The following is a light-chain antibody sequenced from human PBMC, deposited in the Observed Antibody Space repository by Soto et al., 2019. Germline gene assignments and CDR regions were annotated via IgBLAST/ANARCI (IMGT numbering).Light chain of an antibody. CDR2: YDS. V-gene: IGLV3-21*04. Sequence: SYELTQSPSVSVAPEMTATITCGGNNIGNKRVHWYRQKPGQAPVLLISYDSERPSGIPERFSGANSGNTATLTISRVEAGDEADYYCQVWDIMTDNDVFGSGTKLTVL. CDR3: QVWDIMTDNDV. J-gene: IGLJ1*01. CDR1: NIGNKR.